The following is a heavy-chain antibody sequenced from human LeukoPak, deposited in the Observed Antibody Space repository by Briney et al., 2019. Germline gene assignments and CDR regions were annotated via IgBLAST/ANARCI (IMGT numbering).Heavy chain of an antibody. CDR1: GFTFSSYA. Sequence: GGSLRLSCAASGFTFSSYAMSWVHQAPGKGLEWVSAISGSGGSTYYADSVKGRFTISRDNSKNTLYLQMNSLRAEDTAVYYCAKIYRYYDSSGYYYDTWGQGTMVTVSS. V-gene: IGHV3-23*01. CDR3: AKIYRYYDSSGYYYDT. J-gene: IGHJ3*01. D-gene: IGHD3-22*01. CDR2: ISGSGGST.